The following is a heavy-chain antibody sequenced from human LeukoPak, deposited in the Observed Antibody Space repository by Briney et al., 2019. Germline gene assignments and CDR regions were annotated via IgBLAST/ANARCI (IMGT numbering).Heavy chain of an antibody. CDR2: IYSGGST. CDR1: GFTVSXXX. D-gene: IGHD1-26*01. CDR3: AREGKWGAFDI. Sequence: XASGFTVSXXXXXWVXXAPGXXXXXVSVIYSGGSTYYADSVKGRFTISRDNSKNTLYLQMNSLRAEDTAVYYCAREGKWGAFDIWGQGTMVTVSS. V-gene: IGHV3-53*01. J-gene: IGHJ3*02.